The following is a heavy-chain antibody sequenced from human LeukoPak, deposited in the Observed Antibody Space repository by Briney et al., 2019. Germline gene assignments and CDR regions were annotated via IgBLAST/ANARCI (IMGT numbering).Heavy chain of an antibody. CDR1: GFTFSSYN. CDR3: ARAAHTTYVLGRYYYYAMDV. Sequence: PGRSLRLSCAASGFTFSSYNMDWVRQAPGKGLEWVARISYAGSNNYYADSVKGRFTISSDNPKNTLYLQMASLRAEGTAVYYCARAAHTTYVLGRYYYYAMDVSGQGTTVTVSS. CDR2: ISYAGSNN. J-gene: IGHJ6*02. D-gene: IGHD3-10*01. V-gene: IGHV3-30-3*01.